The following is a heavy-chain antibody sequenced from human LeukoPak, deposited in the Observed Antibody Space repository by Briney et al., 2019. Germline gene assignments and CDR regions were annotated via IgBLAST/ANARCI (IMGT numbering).Heavy chain of an antibody. V-gene: IGHV3-13*01. D-gene: IGHD5-18*01. CDR3: VREARGYHYTYFDY. Sequence: GGSLRLSCTASGFTLGSRDMHWVRQTTGEGLEWVAAIASGFQTFYAGSVKGRFAVSREDAKNSLYLQMNSLRAGDTAVYYCVREARGYHYTYFDYWGRGTLVTVSS. CDR2: IASGFQT. J-gene: IGHJ4*02. CDR1: GFTLGSRD.